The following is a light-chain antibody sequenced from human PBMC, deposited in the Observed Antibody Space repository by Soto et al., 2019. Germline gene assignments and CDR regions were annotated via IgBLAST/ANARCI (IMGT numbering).Light chain of an antibody. V-gene: IGLV2-8*01. J-gene: IGLJ3*02. Sequence: QSVLTQPPSASGSPGQSVTISCTGTSSDVGGDKYVSWYQQHPGKAPKLLIYEATQRPSGVPDRFSGSKSGTTASLTVSGLQAEDEADYYCRSYEGSNNLLFGGGTQLTVL. CDR1: SSDVGGDKY. CDR2: EAT. CDR3: RSYEGSNNLL.